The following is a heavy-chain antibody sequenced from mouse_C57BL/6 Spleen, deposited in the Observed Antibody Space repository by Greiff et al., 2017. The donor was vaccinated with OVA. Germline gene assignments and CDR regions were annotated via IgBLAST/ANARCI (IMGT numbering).Heavy chain of an antibody. V-gene: IGHV1-42*01. J-gene: IGHJ4*01. D-gene: IGHD1-1*01. CDR1: GYSFTGYY. Sequence: EVHLVESGPELVKPGASVKISCKASGYSFTGYYMNWVKQSPEKSLEWIGEINPSTGGTTYNQKFKAKATLTVDKSSSTAYMQLKSLTSEDSAVYYCARAIFSSPYYYAMDYWGQGTSVTVSS. CDR3: ARAIFSSPYYYAMDY. CDR2: INPSTGGT.